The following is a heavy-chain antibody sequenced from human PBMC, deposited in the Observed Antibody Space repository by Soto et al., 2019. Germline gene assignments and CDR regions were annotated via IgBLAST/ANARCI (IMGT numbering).Heavy chain of an antibody. CDR3: ARDRYCSSTSCYTSFDY. J-gene: IGHJ4*02. CDR2: IWYDGSNK. V-gene: IGHV3-33*01. CDR1: GFTFSSYG. D-gene: IGHD2-2*02. Sequence: LRLSCAASGFTFSSYGMHWVRQAPGKGLEWVAVIWYDGSNKYYADSVKGRFTISRDNSKNTLYLQMNSLRAEDTAVYYCARDRYCSSTSCYTSFDYWGQGTLVTVSS.